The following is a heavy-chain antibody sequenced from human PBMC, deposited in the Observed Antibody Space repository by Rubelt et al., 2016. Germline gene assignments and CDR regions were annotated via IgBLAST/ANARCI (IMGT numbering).Heavy chain of an antibody. D-gene: IGHD3-16*01. CDR2: IHHSGST. CDR1: GYSISDGYY. CDR3: ARIRDTYYYYMDV. J-gene: IGHJ6*04. Sequence: QVQLQESSPGQLKPSETLSLICSVSGYSISDGYYWGWVRQTPTKGFEWIGNIHHSGSTNYNPSLGGRVSISLDTSKNQFSLKLTSVAAADTAVYCCARIRDTYYYYMDVWGKGTSVPVSS. V-gene: IGHV4-38-2*01.